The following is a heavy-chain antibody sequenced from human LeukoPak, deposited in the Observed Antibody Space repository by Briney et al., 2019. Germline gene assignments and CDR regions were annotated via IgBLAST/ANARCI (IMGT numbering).Heavy chain of an antibody. J-gene: IGHJ4*02. CDR2: VSHSGDT. Sequence: KAAETLSLTCSVSGGSFSGYLWSWMRQPPGKGLEWIGYVSHSGDTNYAHSLSSRVTISLDTSKNQFSLKLGSVTAADTAVYYCARSHGLYWSQGTLVTVSS. V-gene: IGHV4-59*01. CDR1: GGSFSGYL. CDR3: ARSHGLY.